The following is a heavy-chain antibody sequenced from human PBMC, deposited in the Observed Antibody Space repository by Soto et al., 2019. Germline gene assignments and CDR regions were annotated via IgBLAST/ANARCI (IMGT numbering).Heavy chain of an antibody. J-gene: IGHJ6*02. Sequence: GGSLRLSCAASGFTFSSYAMSWVRQAPGKGLEWVSAISGSGGSTYYADSVKGRFTISRDNSKNTLYLQMNSLRAEDTAVYYCAKGVITYSGYYYYGMDVWGQGTTVTVSS. V-gene: IGHV3-23*01. CDR2: ISGSGGST. D-gene: IGHD3-22*01. CDR1: GFTFSSYA. CDR3: AKGVITYSGYYYYGMDV.